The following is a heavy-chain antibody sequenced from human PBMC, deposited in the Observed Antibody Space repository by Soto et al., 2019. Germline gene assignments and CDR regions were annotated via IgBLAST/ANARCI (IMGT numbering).Heavy chain of an antibody. Sequence: GASVKVSCKASGYTFTSYGISWVRQAPGQGLEWMGWISAYNGNTNYAQKLQGRVTMTTDTSTSTAYMELRSLRSDDTAVYYCAREHHKAAADPFDYWGQGTLVTVSS. CDR3: AREHHKAAADPFDY. D-gene: IGHD6-13*01. CDR1: GYTFTSYG. J-gene: IGHJ4*02. CDR2: ISAYNGNT. V-gene: IGHV1-18*04.